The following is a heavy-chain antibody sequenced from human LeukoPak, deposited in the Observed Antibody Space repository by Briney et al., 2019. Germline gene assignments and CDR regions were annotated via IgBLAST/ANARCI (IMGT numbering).Heavy chain of an antibody. CDR2: INPNSGGT. V-gene: IGHV1-2*02. J-gene: IGHJ6*02. Sequence: GASVKVSCKASGYTFTGCYMHWVRQAPGQGLEWMGWINPNSGGTNYAQKFQGRVTMTRDTSISTAYMELSRLRSDDTAVYYCARDRSTAMVTYYYGMDVWGQGTTVTVSS. D-gene: IGHD5-18*01. CDR3: ARDRSTAMVTYYYGMDV. CDR1: GYTFTGCY.